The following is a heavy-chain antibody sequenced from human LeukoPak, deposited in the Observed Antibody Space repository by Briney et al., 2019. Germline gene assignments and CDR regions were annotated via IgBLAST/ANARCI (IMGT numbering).Heavy chain of an antibody. CDR2: ITYTGSV. D-gene: IGHD6-6*01. V-gene: IGHV4-61*01. CDR1: DVLILSGRYD. CDR3: ARDNLATLDT. Sequence: PSETLSLTCTVLDVLILSGRYDGTWIRQPPGKGLEWMGYITYTGSVNSSPYLQSRVLISVDTSRSQFSLKRNSGTAADTAVYYCARDNLATLDTWCQGPLVPVSS. J-gene: IGHJ5*02.